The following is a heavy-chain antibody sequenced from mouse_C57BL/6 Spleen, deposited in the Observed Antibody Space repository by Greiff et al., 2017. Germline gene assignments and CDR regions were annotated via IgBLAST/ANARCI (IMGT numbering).Heavy chain of an antibody. CDR1: GFNIKDYY. CDR3: ARYPLTTVVATDYFDY. CDR2: IDPEDGET. D-gene: IGHD1-1*01. Sequence: EVQLQESGAELVKPGASVKLSCTASGFNIKDYYMHWVKQRTEQGLEWIGRIDPEDGETKYAPKFQGKATITADTSSNTAYLQLSSLTSEDTAVYYCARYPLTTVVATDYFDYWGQGTTLTVSS. V-gene: IGHV14-2*01. J-gene: IGHJ2*01.